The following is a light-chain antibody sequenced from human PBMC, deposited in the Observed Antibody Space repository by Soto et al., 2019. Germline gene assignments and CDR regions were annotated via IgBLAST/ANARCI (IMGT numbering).Light chain of an antibody. CDR2: EVR. CDR1: SSDVGGYNY. Sequence: QSALTQPASVSGSPGQSITISCTGTSSDVGGYNYVSWYQQHPGKAPKLMIYEVRNRPSGISNRFSGSKSGNTASLTISGLQAEDEADYYCTSYTSSSPYVFGIGTKLTVL. CDR3: TSYTSSSPYV. V-gene: IGLV2-14*01. J-gene: IGLJ1*01.